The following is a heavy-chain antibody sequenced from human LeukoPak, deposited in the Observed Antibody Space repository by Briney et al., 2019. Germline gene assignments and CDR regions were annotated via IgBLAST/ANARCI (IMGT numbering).Heavy chain of an antibody. V-gene: IGHV3-23*01. D-gene: IGHD2-8*01. CDR1: GFTFSSYA. Sequence: GGSLRLSCAASGFTFSSYAMSWVRQAPGKGLEWVSAISGSGGSTYYADSVKGRFTISRDNSKNTLYLQMNSLRAEDTAVYYCAKDGVPPYCTNGVCHPQYAFDIWGQGTMVTVSS. J-gene: IGHJ3*02. CDR2: ISGSGGST. CDR3: AKDGVPPYCTNGVCHPQYAFDI.